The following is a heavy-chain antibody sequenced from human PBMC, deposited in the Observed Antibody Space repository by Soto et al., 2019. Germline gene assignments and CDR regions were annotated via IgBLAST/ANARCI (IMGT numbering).Heavy chain of an antibody. D-gene: IGHD3-10*01. Sequence: PSETLSLTCTVSGGSISSSIYYWVWIRQPPGRGLEWIGSIYYSGSTYYNPSLKSRVTISVDTSKKQFSLRLSSVTAADTAVYYCARGAPRGIIHDFDSWGQGSLVTVS. CDR1: GGSISSSIYY. J-gene: IGHJ4*02. V-gene: IGHV4-39*01. CDR2: IYYSGST. CDR3: ARGAPRGIIHDFDS.